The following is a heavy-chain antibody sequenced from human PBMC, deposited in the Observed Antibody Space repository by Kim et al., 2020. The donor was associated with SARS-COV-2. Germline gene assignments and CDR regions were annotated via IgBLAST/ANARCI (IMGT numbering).Heavy chain of an antibody. CDR1: GGTFSSYA. Sequence: SVKVSCKASGGTFSSYAINWVRQAPGQGLEWMGRIIPILGIANYAQKFQGRVTITADKSTSTAYMELSSLRSEDTAVYYCARAYYYGSGSPPGGDYWGQGTLVTVSS. V-gene: IGHV1-69*04. CDR2: IIPILGIA. J-gene: IGHJ4*02. CDR3: ARAYYYGSGSPPGGDY. D-gene: IGHD3-10*01.